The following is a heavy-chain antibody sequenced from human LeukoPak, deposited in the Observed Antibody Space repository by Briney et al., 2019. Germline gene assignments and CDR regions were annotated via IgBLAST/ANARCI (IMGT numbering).Heavy chain of an antibody. Sequence: GSSLRLSCSTSGFTFSNYGMHWVRQAPGKGLEWVAVIWHGGNTKYYADSVKGRFTISRDNSKNTLYLQMNSLRAEDTAMYYCANNFDYWGQGTLVTVSS. CDR1: GFTFSNYG. CDR2: IWHGGNTK. J-gene: IGHJ4*02. CDR3: ANNFDY. V-gene: IGHV3-33*06.